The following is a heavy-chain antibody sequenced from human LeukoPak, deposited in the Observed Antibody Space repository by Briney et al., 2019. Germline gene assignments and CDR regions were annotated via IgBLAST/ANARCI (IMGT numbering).Heavy chain of an antibody. V-gene: IGHV3-66*01. CDR2: IYGGGTT. J-gene: IGHJ5*02. D-gene: IGHD3-16*01. CDR1: GFTFSSNY. Sequence: GGSLRLSCASSGFTFSSNYMSWVRQAPGKGLEWVSVIYGGGTTYYADSVKGRFTISRDNSKNTLFLQMNSLRVEDTAVYYCSRAIPFGGWFDPWGEGTPVTVSS. CDR3: SRAIPFGGWFDP.